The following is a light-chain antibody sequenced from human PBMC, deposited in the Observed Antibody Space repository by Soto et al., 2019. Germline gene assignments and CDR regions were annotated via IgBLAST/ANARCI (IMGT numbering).Light chain of an antibody. CDR2: DAS. V-gene: IGKV3-11*01. J-gene: IGKJ5*01. CDR3: QQRSNWPIT. CDR1: QSVSSY. Sequence: EIVLTQSPATLSLSPGERATLSCRASQSVSSYLAWFQQKPGQAPRLLIFDASTRPTGIPARFSGSGSGTDFTLPISSLEPEDFAVYSCQQRSNWPITFGQGTRLEIK.